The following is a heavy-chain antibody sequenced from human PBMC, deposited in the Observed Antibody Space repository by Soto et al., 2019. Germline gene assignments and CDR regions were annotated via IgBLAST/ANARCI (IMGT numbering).Heavy chain of an antibody. CDR2: ISPYTGNT. CDR1: GYIFVNYG. Sequence: QVQLVQSGDEVKKPGASVKVSCKASGYIFVNYGIAWVRQAPGQGLEWMGWISPYTGNTHSATPVQGRLTMTTDTPPSTAYMCLGSLTSDDTAVYYCVMLDNYVTPTPQDVWGQGPTVTVSS. J-gene: IGHJ6*02. D-gene: IGHD3-16*01. V-gene: IGHV1-18*01. CDR3: VMLDNYVTPTPQDV.